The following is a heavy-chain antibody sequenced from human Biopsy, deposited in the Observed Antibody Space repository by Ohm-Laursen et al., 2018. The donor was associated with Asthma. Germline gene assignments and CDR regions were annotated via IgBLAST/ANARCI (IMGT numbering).Heavy chain of an antibody. Sequence: SLRLSCTASGFTFSSYGMHWVRQAPGKGLEWVAVISYDGSNKYYADSVKGRFTISRDNSKNTLYLQMNSLRAEDTAVYYCARDEAVVVPAAIPGNWFDPWGQGTLVTVSS. V-gene: IGHV3-30*03. CDR3: ARDEAVVVPAAIPGNWFDP. D-gene: IGHD2-2*01. J-gene: IGHJ5*02. CDR1: GFTFSSYG. CDR2: ISYDGSNK.